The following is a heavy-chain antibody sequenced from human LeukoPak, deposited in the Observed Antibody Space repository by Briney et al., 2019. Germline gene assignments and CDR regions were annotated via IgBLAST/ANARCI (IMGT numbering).Heavy chain of an antibody. J-gene: IGHJ3*02. Sequence: QAGGSLRLSCTASGLTFSSFEMNWVPEAPGKGVEGVSYISSGGSALYSADSVKGPFTISRDNAKNSLYLQMNSLRADDTAVYYCVTIRYSYGYGAFDIWGQGTMVTVSS. CDR3: VTIRYSYGYGAFDI. D-gene: IGHD5-18*01. V-gene: IGHV3-48*03. CDR2: ISSGGSAL. CDR1: GLTFSSFE.